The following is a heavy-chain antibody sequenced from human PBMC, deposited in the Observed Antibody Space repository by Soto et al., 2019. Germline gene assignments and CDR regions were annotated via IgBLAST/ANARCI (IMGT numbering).Heavy chain of an antibody. Sequence: QVQLVQSGAEEKKPGASVKVSCKASGYTFTSYAMHWVRQAPGQRLEWMGWINAGNGNTKYSQKFQGRVTITRDTSASTAYMELSSLRSEDTAVYYCARSLNYYGSGGDYWGQGTLVTVSS. J-gene: IGHJ4*02. V-gene: IGHV1-3*05. CDR1: GYTFTSYA. CDR3: ARSLNYYGSGGDY. CDR2: INAGNGNT. D-gene: IGHD3-10*01.